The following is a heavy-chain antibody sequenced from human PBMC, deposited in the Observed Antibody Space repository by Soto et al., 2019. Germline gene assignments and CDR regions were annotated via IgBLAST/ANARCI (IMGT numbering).Heavy chain of an antibody. CDR2: IYYSGST. V-gene: IGHV4-39*01. CDR3: ARVGSGSYYDYYYYMAV. Sequence: SETLSLTCTVSCGSISSSSYYWGWIRQPPGKGLEWIGSIYYSGSTYYNPSLKSRVTISVDTSKNQFSLKLSSVTAADTAVYYCARVGSGSYYDYYYYMAVWGKGTTVTVSS. CDR1: CGSISSSSYY. J-gene: IGHJ6*03. D-gene: IGHD3-10*01.